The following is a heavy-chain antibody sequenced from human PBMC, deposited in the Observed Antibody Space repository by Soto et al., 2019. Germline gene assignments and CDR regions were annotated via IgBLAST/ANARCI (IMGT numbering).Heavy chain of an antibody. CDR1: GFTFSSYW. V-gene: IGHV3-7*01. CDR2: IKQDGSEK. Sequence: GESLKISCAASGFTFSSYWMSWVRQAPGKGLEWVANIKQDGSEKYYVDSVKGRFTISRDNAKNSLYLQMNSLRAEDTAVYYCARVYCSGGSCYSGQLRYYMDVWGKGTTVTVSS. CDR3: ARVYCSGGSCYSGQLRYYMDV. J-gene: IGHJ6*03. D-gene: IGHD2-15*01.